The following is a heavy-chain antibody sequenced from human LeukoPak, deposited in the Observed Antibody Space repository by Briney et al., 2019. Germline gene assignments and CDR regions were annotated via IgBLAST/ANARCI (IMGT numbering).Heavy chain of an antibody. Sequence: RPGGSLRLSCAASGFTFSSYAMSWVRQAPGKGLQWVSTVTGSGGTTYYADSVKGRFTISRDDPKNTLYLQMNSLRAEDTAVYYCAKDPGLNWNYRLGDYWVQGTLVTVSS. D-gene: IGHD1-7*01. CDR1: GFTFSSYA. CDR3: AKDPGLNWNYRLGDY. J-gene: IGHJ4*02. V-gene: IGHV3-23*01. CDR2: VTGSGGTT.